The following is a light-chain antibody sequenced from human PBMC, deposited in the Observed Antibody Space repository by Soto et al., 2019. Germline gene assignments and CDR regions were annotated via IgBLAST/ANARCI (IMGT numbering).Light chain of an antibody. CDR2: GAS. Sequence: EIVLTQFPATLSLSSGDGATLFGRASQSVSSYLAWYQQKPGQAPRLLIYGASNRATGIPDRFSGSGSGTDFTLTISRMEPEDFAVYYCQQYGSSGTFGQGTNV. CDR3: QQYGSSGT. J-gene: IGKJ1*01. V-gene: IGKV3-20*01. CDR1: QSVSSY.